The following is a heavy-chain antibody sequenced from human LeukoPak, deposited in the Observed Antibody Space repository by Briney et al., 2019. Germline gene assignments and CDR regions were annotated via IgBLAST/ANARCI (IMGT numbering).Heavy chain of an antibody. D-gene: IGHD2-2*02. CDR3: AKGHNYCSSTSCYRMGMGGWFDP. Sequence: GGSLRLSCAASGFTFSSYGMHWVRQAPGKGLEWVAVISYDGSNKYYADSVKGRFTISRDNSKITLYLQMNSLRAEDTAVYYCAKGHNYCSSTSCYRMGMGGWFDPWGQGTLVTVSS. CDR2: ISYDGSNK. J-gene: IGHJ5*02. CDR1: GFTFSSYG. V-gene: IGHV3-30*18.